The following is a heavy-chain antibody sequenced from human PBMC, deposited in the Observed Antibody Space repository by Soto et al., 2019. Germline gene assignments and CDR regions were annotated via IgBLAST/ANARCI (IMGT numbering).Heavy chain of an antibody. CDR2: ISYDGSNK. V-gene: IGHV3-30*18. CDR1: GFAFSSYG. CDR3: AKGLVRLPAISIAARPLDV. D-gene: IGHD6-6*01. Sequence: GGSVRLSCAAAGFAFSSYGMHWVRQAPGKGLEWVAAISYDGSNKYYADSVKGRFTISRDNSNNTLYLQMNSLRAEDTDVYYCAKGLVRLPAISIAARPLDVWGQGTTFTVSS. J-gene: IGHJ6*02.